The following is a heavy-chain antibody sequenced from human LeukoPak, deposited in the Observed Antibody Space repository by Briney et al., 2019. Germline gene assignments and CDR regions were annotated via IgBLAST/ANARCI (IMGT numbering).Heavy chain of an antibody. Sequence: GGSLRLSCAASGFTFSSYAMSWVRQAPGKGLEWVSAISGSGGSTYYADSVKGRFTISRDNSKNTLYLQMNSLRAEDTAVYYCAKTGSNRRNYYYYYMDVWGKGTAVTVSS. D-gene: IGHD4-11*01. V-gene: IGHV3-23*01. CDR3: AKTGSNRRNYYYYYMDV. J-gene: IGHJ6*03. CDR1: GFTFSSYA. CDR2: ISGSGGST.